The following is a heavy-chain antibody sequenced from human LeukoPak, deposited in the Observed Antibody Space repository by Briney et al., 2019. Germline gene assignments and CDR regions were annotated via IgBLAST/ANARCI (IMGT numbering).Heavy chain of an antibody. CDR3: TKFDYAAFEY. CDR2: ITSKGYDETT. V-gene: IGHV3-15*01. CDR1: GFTFSTAF. J-gene: IGHJ4*02. D-gene: IGHD4-17*01. Sequence: GGSLRLSCTASGFTFSTAFMNWVRQAPGKGLEWVARITSKGYDETTDYAAPVKGRFSISRDDSKNTLYLQMNSLKPEDTAVYYCTKFDYAAFEYWGQGALVTVSS.